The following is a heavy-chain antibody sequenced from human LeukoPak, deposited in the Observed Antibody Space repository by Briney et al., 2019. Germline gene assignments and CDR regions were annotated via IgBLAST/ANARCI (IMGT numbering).Heavy chain of an antibody. V-gene: IGHV3-21*01. Sequence: GGSLRLSCAASGFTFSTYGMHWVRQAPGKGLEWVSSISSSSSYIYYADSVKGRFTISRDNAKNSLYLQMNSLRAEDTAVYYCARGRMGGYLDIWGQGTMVTVSS. CDR1: GFTFSTYG. CDR3: ARGRMGGYLDI. CDR2: ISSSSSYI. D-gene: IGHD3-22*01. J-gene: IGHJ3*02.